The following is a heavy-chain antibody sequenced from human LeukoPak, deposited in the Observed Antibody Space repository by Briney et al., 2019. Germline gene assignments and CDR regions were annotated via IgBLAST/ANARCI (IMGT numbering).Heavy chain of an antibody. Sequence: GESLKISCKASGYTLTSYWISWVRQMPGKGLEWMGRIDPRDSYTNYSPSFEGHVTFSADRFSDTAYLQWSSLKASDTAMYYCARLAAPPQWFRTYVMDVWGKGTTVTVSS. CDR2: IDPRDSYT. V-gene: IGHV5-10-1*01. J-gene: IGHJ6*04. CDR3: ARLAAPPQWFRTYVMDV. CDR1: GYTLTSYW. D-gene: IGHD3-22*01.